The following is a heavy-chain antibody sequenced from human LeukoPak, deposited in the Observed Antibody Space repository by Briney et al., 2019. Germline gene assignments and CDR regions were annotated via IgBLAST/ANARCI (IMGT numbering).Heavy chain of an antibody. J-gene: IGHJ6*03. Sequence: SETLSLTCIVSGGSISNYYWAWVRQPPGKGLEWIGYIYYTGSTNYNPSLKSRVTISVDLSKNQFSLNLNSVTAADTAVYYCAREGGDYDSGGYMDVWGKGTTVTISS. CDR3: AREGGDYDSGGYMDV. CDR1: GGSISNYY. V-gene: IGHV4-59*01. CDR2: IYYTGST. D-gene: IGHD5-12*01.